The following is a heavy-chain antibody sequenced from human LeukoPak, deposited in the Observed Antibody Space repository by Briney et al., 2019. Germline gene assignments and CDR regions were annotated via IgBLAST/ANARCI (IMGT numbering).Heavy chain of an antibody. J-gene: IGHJ4*02. CDR1: GFTFSTYN. CDR2: ITSSSSYT. CDR3: ARGYYYDSSGHLYFDY. V-gene: IGHV3-21*04. D-gene: IGHD3-22*01. Sequence: PGGSLRLSCAASGFTFSTYNMNWVRQAPGKGLEWVSSITSSSSYTFYADSVKGRFTISRDNAKNSLYLQMNSLRAEDTAVYYCARGYYYDSSGHLYFDYWGQGTLVTVSS.